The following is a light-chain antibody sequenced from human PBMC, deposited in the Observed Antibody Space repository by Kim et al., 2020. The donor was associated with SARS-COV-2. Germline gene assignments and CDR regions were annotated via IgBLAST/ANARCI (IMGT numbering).Light chain of an antibody. CDR3: LLYFGGGQRV. CDR1: TGPVTGGHF. CDR2: NTN. J-gene: IGLJ3*02. Sequence: GGTVTLTCGSSTGPVTGGHFPNWFQQKPGQAPRALISNTNNRHSWTPARFSGSLLGDKAALTLSGVQPEDEADYHCLLYFGGGQRVFGGGTKVTVL. V-gene: IGLV7-43*01.